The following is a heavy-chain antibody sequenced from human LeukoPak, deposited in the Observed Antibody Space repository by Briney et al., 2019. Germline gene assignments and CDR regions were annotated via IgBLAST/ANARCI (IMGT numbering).Heavy chain of an antibody. CDR3: AREALNFTMDAFDI. V-gene: IGHV4-59*01. Sequence: SETLSLTCTVSGGSISSYYWSWIRQPPGKGLEWIGYIYYSGSTSYNPSLKSRVTISVDTSKNQFSLKLSSVTAADTAVYYCAREALNFTMDAFDIWGQGTMVTVSS. D-gene: IGHD3-10*01. CDR1: GGSISSYY. J-gene: IGHJ3*02. CDR2: IYYSGST.